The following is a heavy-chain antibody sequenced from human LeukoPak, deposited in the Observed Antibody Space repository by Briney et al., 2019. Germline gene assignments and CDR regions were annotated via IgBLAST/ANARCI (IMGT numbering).Heavy chain of an antibody. Sequence: PSETLSLTCTVSGGSISSGGYYWSWVRQHPGKGLEWIGYIYYSGSTYYNPSLKSRVTISVDTSKNQFSLKLSSVTAADTAVYYCARERYYGSGSQLFDYWGQGTLVTVSS. CDR2: IYYSGST. CDR1: GGSISSGGYY. J-gene: IGHJ4*02. D-gene: IGHD3-10*01. CDR3: ARERYYGSGSQLFDY. V-gene: IGHV4-31*03.